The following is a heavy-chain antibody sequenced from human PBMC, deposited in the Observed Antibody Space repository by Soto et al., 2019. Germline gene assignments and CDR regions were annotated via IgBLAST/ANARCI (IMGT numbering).Heavy chain of an antibody. Sequence: SETLSLTCAVSGDFISSYYWSWIRQPPGKGLEWIGYIYYSGSTNYNPSLKSRVTISVDTSKNQFSLKLSSVTAADTAVYYCARSSSPLVVGYYYYGMDVWGQGTTVTVSS. CDR3: ARSSSPLVVGYYYYGMDV. J-gene: IGHJ6*02. CDR1: GDFISSYY. V-gene: IGHV4-59*01. D-gene: IGHD2-15*01. CDR2: IYYSGST.